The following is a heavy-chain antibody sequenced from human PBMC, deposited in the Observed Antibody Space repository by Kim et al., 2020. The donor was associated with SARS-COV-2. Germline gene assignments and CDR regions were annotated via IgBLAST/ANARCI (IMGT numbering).Heavy chain of an antibody. CDR2: FDPEDGET. D-gene: IGHD3-22*01. CDR3: ATASPGGYYYDSSGPNPNWFDA. CDR1: GYTLTELS. V-gene: IGHV1-24*01. Sequence: ASVKVSCKVSGYTLTELSMHWVRQAPGKGLEWMGGFDPEDGETIYAQKFQGRVTMTEDTSTDTAYMELSSLRSEDTAVYYCATASPGGYYYDSSGPNPNWFDAGGQGTLVTVSS. J-gene: IGHJ5*02.